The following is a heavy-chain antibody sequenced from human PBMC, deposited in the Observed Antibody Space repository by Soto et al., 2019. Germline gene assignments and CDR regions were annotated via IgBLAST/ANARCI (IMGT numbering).Heavy chain of an antibody. CDR1: GAPITWGDYS. Sequence: SETLSLTCAISGAPITWGDYSWNWIRQPPGKGLEWIGYIFHGGSTYYNPSLRSRATISVDTSKNQCSLKLTSVTAADSAVYFCARTVMPVGNLAAFDHWGQGVLVTVSS. J-gene: IGHJ4*02. V-gene: IGHV4-30-2*02. CDR3: ARTVMPVGNLAAFDH. D-gene: IGHD7-27*01. CDR2: IFHGGST.